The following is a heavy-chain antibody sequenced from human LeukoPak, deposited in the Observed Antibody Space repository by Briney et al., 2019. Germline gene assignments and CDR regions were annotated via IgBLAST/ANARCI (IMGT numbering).Heavy chain of an antibody. CDR3: ARLPHCPGGKCRDGGVHIDY. CDR1: GGSISSYY. CDR2: IYYSGST. V-gene: IGHV4-59*08. Sequence: SETLSLTCTVSGGSISSYYWSWIRQPPGKGLEWIGYIYYSGSTNYNPSHKSRVTISVDTSRNQFSMKLSSVTAADTAVYYCARLPHCPGGKCRDGGVHIDYWGQGTLVTVSS. D-gene: IGHD2-8*02. J-gene: IGHJ4*02.